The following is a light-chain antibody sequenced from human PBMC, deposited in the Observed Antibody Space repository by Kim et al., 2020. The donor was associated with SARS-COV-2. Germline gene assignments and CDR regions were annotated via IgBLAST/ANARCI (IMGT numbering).Light chain of an antibody. V-gene: IGLV1-47*01. CDR2: RNN. CDR1: SSNIGSNY. CDR3: AAWDDSLLWV. Sequence: PGQRVTISCSGSSSNIGSNYVYGYQQLPGTAPKLRIYRNNQRPSGVPDRFSGSKSGTSASLAISGLRSEDEADYYCAAWDDSLLWVFGGGTQLTVL. J-gene: IGLJ3*02.